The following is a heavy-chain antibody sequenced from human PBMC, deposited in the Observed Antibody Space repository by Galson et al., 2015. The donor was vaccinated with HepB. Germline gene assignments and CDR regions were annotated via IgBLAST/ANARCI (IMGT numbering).Heavy chain of an antibody. CDR1: GFSLSTSGMC. CDR3: ARIQGSSTSCYIDGGWFDP. Sequence: PALVKPTQTLTLTCTFSGFSLSTSGMCVSWIRQPPGKALERLALIDWDDDKYYSTSLKTRLTISKDTSKNQVVLTMTNMDPVDTATYYCARIQGSSTSCYIDGGWFDPWGQGTLVTVSS. J-gene: IGHJ5*02. V-gene: IGHV2-70*01. D-gene: IGHD2-2*02. CDR2: IDWDDDK.